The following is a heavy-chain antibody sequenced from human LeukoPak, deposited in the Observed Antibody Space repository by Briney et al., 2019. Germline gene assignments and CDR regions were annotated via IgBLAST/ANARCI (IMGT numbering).Heavy chain of an antibody. CDR2: ISGSGGST. Sequence: PGGSLRLSCAASGFTFSSYAMSWVRQAPGKGLEWVSAISGSGGSTYYADSVKGRFTISGDNSKNTLYLQMNSLRAEDTAVYYCAKNGDIVVVPAASDGYWGQGTLVTVSS. CDR3: AKNGDIVVVPAASDGY. D-gene: IGHD2-2*01. V-gene: IGHV3-23*01. CDR1: GFTFSSYA. J-gene: IGHJ4*02.